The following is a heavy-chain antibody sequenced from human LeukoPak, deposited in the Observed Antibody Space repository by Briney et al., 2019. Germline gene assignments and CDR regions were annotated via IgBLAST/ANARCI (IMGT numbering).Heavy chain of an antibody. V-gene: IGHV3-21*01. Sequence: GGSLRLSCAASGFTFSYYSMNWVRQAAGKGLEWVSFISSRSDYIYYADSVKGRFTISRDNAKNSLYLQMNSLRAGDTAVYYCARAQQWLGEDAFDIWGQGTKVTVSS. CDR2: ISSRSDYI. CDR1: GFTFSYYS. J-gene: IGHJ3*02. CDR3: ARAQQWLGEDAFDI. D-gene: IGHD6-19*01.